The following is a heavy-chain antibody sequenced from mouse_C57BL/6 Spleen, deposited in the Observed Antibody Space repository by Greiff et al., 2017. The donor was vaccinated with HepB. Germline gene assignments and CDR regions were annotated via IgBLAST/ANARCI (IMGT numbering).Heavy chain of an antibody. D-gene: IGHD4-1*01. Sequence: VQLQQSGTVLARPGASVKMSCKTSGYTFTSYWMHWVKQRPGQGLEWIGAIYPGNSDTSYNQKFKGKAKLTAVTSASPAYMELSSLTNEDSAVYYCTRGSSNWDEDYWGQGTTLTVSS. J-gene: IGHJ2*01. V-gene: IGHV1-5*01. CDR3: TRGSSNWDEDY. CDR1: GYTFTSYW. CDR2: IYPGNSDT.